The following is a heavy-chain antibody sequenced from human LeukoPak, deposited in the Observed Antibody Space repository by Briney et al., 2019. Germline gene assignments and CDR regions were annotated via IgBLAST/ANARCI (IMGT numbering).Heavy chain of an antibody. CDR3: ARRPYSSSWYYYMDV. CDR1: GGSISSSSYY. V-gene: IGHV4-39*01. Sequence: PSETLSLTCTVSGGSISSSSYYWGWIRQPPGKGLEWIGSIYYSGSTYYNPSLKSRVTISVDTSKNQFSLKLSSVTAADTAVYYCARRPYSSSWYYYMDVWGEGTTVTVSS. D-gene: IGHD6-13*01. J-gene: IGHJ6*03. CDR2: IYYSGST.